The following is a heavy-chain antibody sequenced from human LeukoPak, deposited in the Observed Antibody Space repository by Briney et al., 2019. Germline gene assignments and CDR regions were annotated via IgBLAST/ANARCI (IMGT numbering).Heavy chain of an antibody. D-gene: IGHD3-22*01. V-gene: IGHV3-7*01. CDR2: IPDDGSET. CDR1: GFNFSIHW. CDR3: ARDLGRNHYYDSSGYHIPPTAFDI. J-gene: IGHJ3*02. Sequence: PGGSLRLSCAASGFNFSIHWMTWVRQAPGKGLEWVSNIPDDGSETNYVDSVKGRFIISRDNAKNLLSLQMSSLRAEDTAVYYCARDLGRNHYYDSSGYHIPPTAFDIWGQGTMVTVSS.